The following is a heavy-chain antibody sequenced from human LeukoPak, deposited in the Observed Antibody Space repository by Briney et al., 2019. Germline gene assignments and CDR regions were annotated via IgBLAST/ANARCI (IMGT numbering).Heavy chain of an antibody. J-gene: IGHJ4*02. Sequence: GGSLRLSCAASGFTFSSYAMHWVRQAPGKGLEWVSYISSGSGTIYYADSVKGRFTISRDNAKNSLYLQMNSLRAEDTAVYYCARQIPQSLVGATAYWGQGTLVTVSS. V-gene: IGHV3-48*01. CDR1: GFTFSSYA. CDR3: ARQIPQSLVGATAY. D-gene: IGHD1-26*01. CDR2: ISSGSGTI.